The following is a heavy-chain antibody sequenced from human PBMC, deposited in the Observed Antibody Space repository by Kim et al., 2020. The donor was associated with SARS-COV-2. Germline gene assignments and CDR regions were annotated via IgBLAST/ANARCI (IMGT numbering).Heavy chain of an antibody. V-gene: IGHV4-39*01. CDR3: ARRMGYGSGLNHPPPLDY. CDR1: GGSISSSSYY. CDR2: IYYSGST. J-gene: IGHJ4*02. D-gene: IGHD3-10*01. Sequence: SETLSLTCTVSGGSISSSSYYWCWIRQPPGKGLEWIGSIYYSGSTYYNPSLKSRVTISVDTSKNQFSLKLSSVTAADTAVYYCARRMGYGSGLNHPPPLDYWGQGTLVTVSS.